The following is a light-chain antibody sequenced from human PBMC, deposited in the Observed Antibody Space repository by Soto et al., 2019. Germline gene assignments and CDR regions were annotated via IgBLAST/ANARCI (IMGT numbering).Light chain of an antibody. CDR3: AAWDDSLSEV. J-gene: IGLJ2*01. Sequence: QPVLTQPPSASGTPGQRVTISCSGSSSNIGSNYVYWYQQLPGTAPKLLIYRNNQRPSGVPDRFSGSKSGTSASLAISGLRSEDEADYYCAAWDDSLSEVFGGGTKVTVL. V-gene: IGLV1-47*01. CDR2: RNN. CDR1: SSNIGSNY.